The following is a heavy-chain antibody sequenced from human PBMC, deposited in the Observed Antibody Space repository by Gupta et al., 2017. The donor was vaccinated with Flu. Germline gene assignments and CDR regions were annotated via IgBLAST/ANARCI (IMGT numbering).Heavy chain of an antibody. V-gene: IGHV3-74*01. D-gene: IGHD6-19*01. J-gene: IGHJ4*02. CDR3: ASLSVAGNFDY. CDR2: INSDGNII. Sequence: HWVRQAPGKGLEWVSRINSDGNIITYADSVKGRFTISRDNAKNKLFLQMNSLRAEDTAVYFCASLSVAGNFDYWGRGTLVTVSS.